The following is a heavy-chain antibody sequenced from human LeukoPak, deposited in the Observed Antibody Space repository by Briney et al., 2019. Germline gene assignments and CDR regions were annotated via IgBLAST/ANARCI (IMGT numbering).Heavy chain of an antibody. Sequence: ASAKVSCKASGYPFTSYYMHWVRRAPGQGLEWMGIINPSGGSTSYAQKFQGRVTMTRDTSTSTVYMELSSLRSEDTAVYYCARSYGDFDYWGQGTLVTVSS. CDR1: GYPFTSYY. D-gene: IGHD4-17*01. CDR3: ARSYGDFDY. V-gene: IGHV1-46*01. CDR2: INPSGGST. J-gene: IGHJ4*02.